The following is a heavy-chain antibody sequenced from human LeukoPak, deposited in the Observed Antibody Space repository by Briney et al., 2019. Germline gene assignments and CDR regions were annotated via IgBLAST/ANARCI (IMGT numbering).Heavy chain of an antibody. Sequence: GGSLRLSCAASGFTFNSFSMNWVRQAPGKGLEWVASISGSGGNTYYADSVKGRFTISRDNSKNTLYLQMNSLRAEDTAVYYCARDVVGYSSTFDYWGQGTLVTVSS. J-gene: IGHJ4*02. CDR2: ISGSGGNT. D-gene: IGHD6-19*01. CDR3: ARDVVGYSSTFDY. CDR1: GFTFNSFS. V-gene: IGHV3-23*01.